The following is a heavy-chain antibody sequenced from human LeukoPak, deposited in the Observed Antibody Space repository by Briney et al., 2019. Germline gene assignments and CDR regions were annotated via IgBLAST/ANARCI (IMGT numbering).Heavy chain of an antibody. J-gene: IGHJ3*02. Sequence: GGSLRLSCAASGFTFSSYSMNWVRQAPGKGLEWVSSISSSSSYIYYADSVKGRFTISRDNAKNSLYLQMNSLRAEDTAVYYCAREDYGGNSNHQWDAFDIWGQGTMVTVSS. CDR1: GFTFSSYS. V-gene: IGHV3-21*01. CDR2: ISSSSSYI. CDR3: AREDYGGNSNHQWDAFDI. D-gene: IGHD4-23*01.